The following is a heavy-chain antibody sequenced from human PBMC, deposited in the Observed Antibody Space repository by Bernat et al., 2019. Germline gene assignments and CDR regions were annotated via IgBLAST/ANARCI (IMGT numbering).Heavy chain of an antibody. Sequence: EVQLVETGGGLIQPGGSLRLSCAASGFTVNSNYMSWVRQAPGKGLEWVSVIYSGGSTYYADSVKGRCTISRDNSKNTRYLQMNSLRAEDTAVYYCARARSGSSPFDFWGQGTLVTVSS. CDR2: IYSGGST. J-gene: IGHJ4*02. V-gene: IGHV3-53*02. D-gene: IGHD1-26*01. CDR3: ARARSGSSPFDF. CDR1: GFTVNSNY.